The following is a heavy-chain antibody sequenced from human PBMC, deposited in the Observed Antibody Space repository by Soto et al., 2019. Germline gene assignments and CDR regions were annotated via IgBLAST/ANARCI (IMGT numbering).Heavy chain of an antibody. CDR3: AKDAPLYGGPFYY. CDR2: ISYDGSNK. CDR1: GFTFSSYG. D-gene: IGHD5-12*01. V-gene: IGHV3-30*18. Sequence: GGSLRLSCAASGFTFSSYGMHWVRQAPGKGLEWVAVISYDGSNKYYADSVKGRFTISRDNSKNTLYLQMNSLRAEDTAVYYCAKDAPLYGGPFYYWGQGTLVTVSS. J-gene: IGHJ4*02.